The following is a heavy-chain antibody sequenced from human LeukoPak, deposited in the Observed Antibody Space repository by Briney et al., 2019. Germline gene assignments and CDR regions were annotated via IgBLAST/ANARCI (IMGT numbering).Heavy chain of an antibody. J-gene: IGHJ2*01. CDR3: ARAIVYWFFDL. CDR2: IYSDNT. Sequence: GGSLRLSCTVSGFTVSSNSMSWVRQAPGKGLEWVSFIYSDNTHYSDSVKGRFTISRDNSKNTLYLQMNSLRAEDTAVYYCARAIVYWFFDLWGRGTLVTVSS. D-gene: IGHD3-22*01. CDR1: GFTVSSNS. V-gene: IGHV3-53*01.